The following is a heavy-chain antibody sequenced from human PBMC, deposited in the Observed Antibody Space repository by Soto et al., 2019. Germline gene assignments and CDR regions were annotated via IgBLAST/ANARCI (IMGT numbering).Heavy chain of an antibody. CDR1: GYICTSYW. J-gene: IGHJ3*02. Sequence: PGESLNLSRKGSGYICTSYWIRWVRQIPGKGPEWMGRIDPSDSYTNYSPSFQGHVTISADKSISTAYLQWSSLKASDTAMYYCARDYYYDSSGYYGDDAFDIWGQGTMVT. D-gene: IGHD3-22*01. CDR3: ARDYYYDSSGYYGDDAFDI. V-gene: IGHV5-10-1*01. CDR2: IDPSDSYT.